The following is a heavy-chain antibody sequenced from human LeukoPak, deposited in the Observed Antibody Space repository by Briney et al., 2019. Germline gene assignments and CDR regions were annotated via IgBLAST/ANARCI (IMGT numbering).Heavy chain of an antibody. CDR2: IYYSGST. V-gene: IGHV4-59*01. Sequence: SETLSLTCTVSGGSISSYYWSWIRQPPGKELEWIGYIYYSGSTNYNPSLKSRVTISVDTSKNQFSLKLSSVTAADTAVYYCARDRDTQGVINRSYWYFDLWGRGTLVTVSS. CDR3: ARDRDTQGVINRSYWYFDL. D-gene: IGHD3-16*02. J-gene: IGHJ2*01. CDR1: GGSISSYY.